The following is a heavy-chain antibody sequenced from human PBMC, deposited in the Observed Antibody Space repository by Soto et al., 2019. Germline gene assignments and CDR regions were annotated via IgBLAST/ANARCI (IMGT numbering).Heavy chain of an antibody. V-gene: IGHV1-69*01. Sequence: QVQLVQSGAEVKKPGSSVKVSCKASGGTFNSQITSWVRQAPGQGLEWMGGIISIFHTPNYAQNFQGRVTITADDSTSTAYMELSSLTSEATAVYYCARGPQLWSPFDYWGQGTLVTVSS. D-gene: IGHD5-18*01. CDR1: GGTFNSQI. CDR3: ARGPQLWSPFDY. J-gene: IGHJ4*02. CDR2: IISIFHTP.